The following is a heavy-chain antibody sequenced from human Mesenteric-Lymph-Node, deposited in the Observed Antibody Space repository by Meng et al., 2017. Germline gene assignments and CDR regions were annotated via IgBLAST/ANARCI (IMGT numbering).Heavy chain of an antibody. D-gene: IGHD3-22*01. CDR3: ARVDSSGYFLDY. Sequence: VQLQESGPGLVKPSQTLSRTCTVSGGSISSGGHAWSWIRQHPGKGLEWIAYIYYSGSTYYNPSLKSRVILSVDTSKNQFSLKLSSVTAADTAVYYCARVDSSGYFLDYWGQGTLVTVSS. V-gene: IGHV4-31*03. CDR1: GGSISSGGHA. CDR2: IYYSGST. J-gene: IGHJ4*01.